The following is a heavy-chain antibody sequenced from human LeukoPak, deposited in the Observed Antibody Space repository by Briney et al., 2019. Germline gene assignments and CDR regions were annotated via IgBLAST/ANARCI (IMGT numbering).Heavy chain of an antibody. J-gene: IGHJ4*02. CDR2: INQDGNEK. CDR1: GFIFSSFW. CDR3: ARNTAGFDY. Sequence: GGSLRLSCAGSGFIFSSFWMSWVRQAPGKGLEWVANINQDGNEKYYVDSVKGRSTISRDNVKNSLYLQMNSLRVEDTAVYYCARNTAGFDYWGQGALVTVSS. V-gene: IGHV3-7*03.